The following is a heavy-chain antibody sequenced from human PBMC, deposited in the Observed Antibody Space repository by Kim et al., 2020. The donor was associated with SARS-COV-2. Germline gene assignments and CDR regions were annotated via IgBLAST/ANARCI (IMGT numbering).Heavy chain of an antibody. CDR3: ARPLRYFDWLSNGGGGFDY. CDR1: GYTFTGYY. V-gene: IGHV1-2*06. J-gene: IGHJ4*02. D-gene: IGHD3-9*01. Sequence: ASVKVSCKASGYTFTGYYMHWVRQAPGQGLEWMGRINPNSGGTNYAQKFQGRVTTTRDTSISTAYMGLSRLRSDDTAVYYCARPLRYFDWLSNGGGGFDYWGQGTLVTVSS. CDR2: INPNSGGT.